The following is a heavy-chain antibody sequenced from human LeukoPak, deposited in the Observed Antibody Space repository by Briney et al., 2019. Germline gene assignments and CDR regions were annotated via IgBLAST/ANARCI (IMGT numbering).Heavy chain of an antibody. V-gene: IGHV3-23*01. D-gene: IGHD3-10*01. Sequence: PSETLSLTCTVSGGSISSSSYYWGWIRQPPGKGLEWVSAISGSGGSTYYADSVKGRFTISRDNSKNTLYLQMNSLRAEDTAVYYCAKFPIVDYYGSGNNGDYWGQGTLVTVSS. CDR2: ISGSGGST. CDR1: GGSISSSSYY. J-gene: IGHJ4*02. CDR3: AKFPIVDYYGSGNNGDY.